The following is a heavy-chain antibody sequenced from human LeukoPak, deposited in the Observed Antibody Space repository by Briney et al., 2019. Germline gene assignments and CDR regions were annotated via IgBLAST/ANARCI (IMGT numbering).Heavy chain of an antibody. J-gene: IGHJ4*02. CDR2: ISSSGSTI. CDR1: GFTFSSYE. Sequence: GGSLRLSCAASGFTFSSYEMNWVRQAPGKGLEWVSYISSSGSTIYYADSVKGRFTISRDNAKNSLYLRMNSLRAEDTAVYYCARDGSGWYHYFDYWGQGTLVTVSS. D-gene: IGHD6-19*01. V-gene: IGHV3-48*03. CDR3: ARDGSGWYHYFDY.